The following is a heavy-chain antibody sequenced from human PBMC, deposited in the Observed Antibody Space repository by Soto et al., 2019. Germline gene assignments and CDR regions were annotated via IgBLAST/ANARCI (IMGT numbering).Heavy chain of an antibody. V-gene: IGHV3-11*06. Sequence: QVQLVESGGGLVKPGGSLRLSCAASGFTFSDYYMSWIRQAPGQGMEWVSYIRSSSSYTNYADSVKGRFTISRDNAKNSLYLQMNSLRAEETAVYYCARGGIAARRDDAFDIWGQGTMVTVSS. CDR3: ARGGIAARRDDAFDI. D-gene: IGHD6-6*01. J-gene: IGHJ3*02. CDR2: IRSSSSYT. CDR1: GFTFSDYY.